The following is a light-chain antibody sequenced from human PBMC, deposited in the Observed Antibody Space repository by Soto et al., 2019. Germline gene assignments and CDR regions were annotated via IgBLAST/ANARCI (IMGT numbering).Light chain of an antibody. CDR3: QQYSSFPRT. Sequence: DIQMTQSPSTLSASVGDRVTITCRASQTIGSWLAWYQQKPGKAPELLIYDASTLEGGVPSRFSGSGSGTEFSLTITSLQPDDFATFYCQQYSSFPRTFGQGTKVEI. CDR2: DAS. V-gene: IGKV1-5*01. CDR1: QTIGSW. J-gene: IGKJ1*01.